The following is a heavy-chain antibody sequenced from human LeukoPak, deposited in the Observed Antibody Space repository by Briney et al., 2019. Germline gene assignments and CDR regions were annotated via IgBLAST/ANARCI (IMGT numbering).Heavy chain of an antibody. D-gene: IGHD1-26*01. Sequence: PGGSLRLSCAASGFTFSSYGMHWVRQAPGKGLEWVAVIWYDGSNKYYADSVKGRFTISRDNSKNTLYLQMNSLRAEDTAVYYCAREGGAPKDPIDYWGQGTLVTVSS. V-gene: IGHV3-33*01. J-gene: IGHJ4*02. CDR1: GFTFSSYG. CDR3: AREGGAPKDPIDY. CDR2: IWYDGSNK.